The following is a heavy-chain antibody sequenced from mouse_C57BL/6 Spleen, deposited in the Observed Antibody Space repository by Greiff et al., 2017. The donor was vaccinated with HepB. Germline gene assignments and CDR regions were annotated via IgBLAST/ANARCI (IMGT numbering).Heavy chain of an antibody. J-gene: IGHJ2*01. D-gene: IGHD1-1*01. CDR2: INPNNGGT. CDR3: ARCSYGSSYVEYYFDY. Sequence: EVQLQQSGPELVKPGASVKIPCKASGYTFTDYNMDWVKQSHGKSLEWIGDINPNNGGTIYNQKFKGKATLTVDKSSSTAYMELRSLTSEDTAVYYCARCSYGSSYVEYYFDYWGQGTTLTVSS. CDR1: GYTFTDYN. V-gene: IGHV1-18*01.